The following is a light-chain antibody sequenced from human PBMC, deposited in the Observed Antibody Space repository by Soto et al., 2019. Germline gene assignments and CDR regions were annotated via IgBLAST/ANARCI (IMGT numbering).Light chain of an antibody. CDR2: EDN. J-gene: IGLJ2*01. Sequence: NFMLTQPHSVSESPGKTVTISCTRSSGSIASNYVQWYQQRPGSSPTTVIYEDNQRPSGVPDRFSGSIDSSSNSASLTISGLKTEDGADYYCQSYDSSNQVFGGGTK. CDR1: SGSIASNY. CDR3: QSYDSSNQV. V-gene: IGLV6-57*01.